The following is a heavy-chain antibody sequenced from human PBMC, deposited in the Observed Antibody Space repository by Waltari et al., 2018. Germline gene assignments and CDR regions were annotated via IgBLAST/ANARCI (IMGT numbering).Heavy chain of an antibody. Sequence: QVQLQESGPGLVKPTRTLSLTCTVSGEPISDDVSRWTYWTWIRQSAGKGLEWIGHIYSSGAVDYNPSLRSRVTISLDTPKSHFTLKLTSVTAADTAVYYCANRGVGNYFKYFRLWSPGTLVTVSS. V-gene: IGHV4-61*02. CDR2: IYSSGAV. CDR3: ANRGVGNYFKYFRL. J-gene: IGHJ1*01. CDR1: GEPISDDVSRWTY. D-gene: IGHD1-7*01.